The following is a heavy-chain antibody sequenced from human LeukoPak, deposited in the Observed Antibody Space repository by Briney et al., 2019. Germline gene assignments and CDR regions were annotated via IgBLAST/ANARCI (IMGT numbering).Heavy chain of an antibody. CDR2: IYYSGST. CDR1: GGSISSSSYY. Sequence: SETLSLTCTVSGGSISSSSYYWSWIRQPPGKGLEWIGYIYYSGSTNYNPSLKSRVTISVDTSKNQFSLKLSSVTAADTAVYYCARTQRDYVYFDYWGQGTLVTVSS. J-gene: IGHJ4*02. CDR3: ARTQRDYVYFDY. D-gene: IGHD4-17*01. V-gene: IGHV4-61*05.